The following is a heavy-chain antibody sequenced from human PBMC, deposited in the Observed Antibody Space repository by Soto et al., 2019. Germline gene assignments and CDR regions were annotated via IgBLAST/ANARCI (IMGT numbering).Heavy chain of an antibody. CDR3: AKRPRALLTFDY. J-gene: IGHJ4*02. Sequence: GSLRLSCAASGFTFSSYSMNWVRQAPGKGLEWVSSISSSSCYIYYADSVKGRFTISRDNAKNSLYLQMNSLRAEDTAVYYCAKRPRALLTFDYWGQGTLVTVSS. CDR2: ISSSSCYI. CDR1: GFTFSSYS. D-gene: IGHD1-26*01. V-gene: IGHV3-21*01.